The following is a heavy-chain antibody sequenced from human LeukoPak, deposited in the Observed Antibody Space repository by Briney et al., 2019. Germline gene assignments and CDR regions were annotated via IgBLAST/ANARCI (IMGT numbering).Heavy chain of an antibody. V-gene: IGHV3-23*01. J-gene: IGHJ6*02. CDR2: ISGSGGST. Sequence: GGSLRLSCAASGFTFSSYAMSWVREAPGKGVEWVSAISGSGGSTYYADSVKGRFTISRDNSKNTLYLEMKSLRGEDTAVYYCAKDSWGGGMYQLYSLDVWGHGTTVTDSS. D-gene: IGHD2-15*01. CDR3: AKDSWGGGMYQLYSLDV. CDR1: GFTFSSYA.